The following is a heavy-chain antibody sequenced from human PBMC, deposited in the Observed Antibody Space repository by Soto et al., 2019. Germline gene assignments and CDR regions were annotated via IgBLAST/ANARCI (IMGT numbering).Heavy chain of an antibody. CDR1: GFTFSSYS. CDR3: ARDCGYCTNGVCYKGRPYYMDV. D-gene: IGHD2-8*01. V-gene: IGHV3-48*01. J-gene: IGHJ6*03. CDR2: ISSSSSTI. Sequence: PGGSLRLSCAASGFTFSSYSMNWVRQAPGKGLEWVSYISSSSSTIYYADSVKGRFTISRDNAKNSLYLQMNSLRAEDTAVYYCARDCGYCTNGVCYKGRPYYMDVWGKGTTVTVSS.